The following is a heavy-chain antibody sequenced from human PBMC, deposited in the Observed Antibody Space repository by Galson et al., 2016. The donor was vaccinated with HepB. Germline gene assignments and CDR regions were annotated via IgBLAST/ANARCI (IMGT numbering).Heavy chain of an antibody. Sequence: SVKVSCKASGYIFTSYSMHWVRQAPGQGLEWMGISNPSDGSTRYAQKFQGRVIVTRDTSANTVYMEVSSLRSEDTAVYYCARDRPNYGDYGDYWGQGTLVTVSS. CDR2: SNPSDGST. V-gene: IGHV1-46*01. D-gene: IGHD4-17*01. CDR1: GYIFTSYS. J-gene: IGHJ4*02. CDR3: ARDRPNYGDYGDY.